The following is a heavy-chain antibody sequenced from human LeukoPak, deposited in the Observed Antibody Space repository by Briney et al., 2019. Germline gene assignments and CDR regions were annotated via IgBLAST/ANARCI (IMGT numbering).Heavy chain of an antibody. CDR2: IIPIFGTA. CDR3: ARLDSSSWYSRSDWFDP. V-gene: IGHV1-69*13. J-gene: IGHJ5*02. CDR1: GGTFSSYA. Sequence: SVKVSCKASGGTFSSYATSWVRQAPGQGLEWMGGIIPIFGTANYAQKFQGRVTITADESTSTAYMELSSLRSEDTAVYYCARLDSSSWYSRSDWFDPWGQGTLVTVSS. D-gene: IGHD6-13*01.